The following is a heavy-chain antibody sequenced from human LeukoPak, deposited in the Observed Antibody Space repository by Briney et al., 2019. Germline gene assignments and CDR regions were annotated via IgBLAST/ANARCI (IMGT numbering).Heavy chain of an antibody. CDR3: ARDLWGTYSSGYSSLNWFDP. J-gene: IGHJ5*02. CDR2: ISAYNGNT. CDR1: GYTFTSYG. V-gene: IGHV1-18*01. Sequence: ASVKVSCKASGYTFTSYGISWVRPAPGQGLEWMGWISAYNGNTNYAQKLQSRVTMTTDTSTSTAYMELRSLRSDDTAVYYCARDLWGTYSSGYSSLNWFDPWGQGTLVTVSS. D-gene: IGHD6-19*01.